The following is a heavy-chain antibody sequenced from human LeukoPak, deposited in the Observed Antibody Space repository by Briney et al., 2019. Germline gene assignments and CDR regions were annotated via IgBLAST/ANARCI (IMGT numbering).Heavy chain of an antibody. J-gene: IGHJ4*02. CDR1: GFTFSNYV. V-gene: IGHV3-30*02. D-gene: IGHD4-17*01. CDR2: IRYDGSSK. CDR3: ARYSGNYGLDY. Sequence: GGSLRLSCAASGFTFSNYVIHWVRQPPGKGLEWVSLIRYDGSSKYYADSVRGRFTISRDNSKNTLYLQMNSLRAEDTAVYYCARYSGNYGLDYWGQGTQVTVSS.